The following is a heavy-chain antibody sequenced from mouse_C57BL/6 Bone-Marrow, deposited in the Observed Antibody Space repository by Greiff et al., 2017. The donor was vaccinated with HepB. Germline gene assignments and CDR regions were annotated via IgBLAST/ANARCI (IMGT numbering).Heavy chain of an antibody. CDR1: GYAFTNYL. D-gene: IGHD1-2*01. CDR3: ARDYGPWYFDV. Sequence: VQLQQSGAELVRPGTSVKVSCKASGYAFTNYLIEWVKQRPGQGLEWIGVINPGSGGTNYNEKFKGKATLTADKSSSTAYMQLSSLTSEDSAVYFCARDYGPWYFDVWGTGTTVTVSS. J-gene: IGHJ1*03. V-gene: IGHV1-54*01. CDR2: INPGSGGT.